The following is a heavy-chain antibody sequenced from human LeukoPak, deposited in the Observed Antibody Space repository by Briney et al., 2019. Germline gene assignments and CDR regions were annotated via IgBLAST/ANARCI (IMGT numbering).Heavy chain of an antibody. CDR3: ARVGADCSSTSCYRYYYYYMDV. J-gene: IGHJ6*03. CDR2: IIPIFGTA. V-gene: IGHV1-69*15. CDR1: GGTFSSYA. D-gene: IGHD2-2*02. Sequence: SVKVSCKASGGTFSSYAISWVRQAPGQGLEWMGRIIPIFGTANYAQKFQGRVTITADESTSTAYMELSSLRPEDTAVYYCARVGADCSSTSCYRYYYYYMDVWGKGTTVTVSS.